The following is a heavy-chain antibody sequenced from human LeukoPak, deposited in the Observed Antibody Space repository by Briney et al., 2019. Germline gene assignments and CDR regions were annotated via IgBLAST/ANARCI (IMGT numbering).Heavy chain of an antibody. CDR1: GYTFTSYA. V-gene: IGHV1-3*01. CDR2: INAGNGNT. CDR3: ARARIAVAGTFDY. Sequence: ASVKVSCKASGYTFTSYAMHWVRQAPGQRLEWMGWINAGNGNTKYSQKFQGRVTITRDTSASTAYMERSSLRSEDTAVYYCARARIAVAGTFDYWGQGTLVTVSS. J-gene: IGHJ4*02. D-gene: IGHD6-19*01.